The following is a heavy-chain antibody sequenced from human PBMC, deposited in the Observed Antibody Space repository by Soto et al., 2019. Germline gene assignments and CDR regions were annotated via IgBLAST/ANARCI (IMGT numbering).Heavy chain of an antibody. CDR2: INHSGST. CDR1: GGSFSGYY. Sequence: PSETLSLTCAVYGGSFSGYYWSWIRQPPGKGLEWIGEINHSGSTNYNPSLKSRVTVSVDTSKNQFSLKLSSVTAADTAVYYCARDSKYYEIVTGYRTYYYMDVWGKGTTVTVYS. J-gene: IGHJ6*03. D-gene: IGHD3-9*01. V-gene: IGHV4-34*01. CDR3: ARDSKYYEIVTGYRTYYYMDV.